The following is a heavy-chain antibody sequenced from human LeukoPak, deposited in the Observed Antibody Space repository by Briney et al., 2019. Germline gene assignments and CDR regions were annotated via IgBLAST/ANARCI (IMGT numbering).Heavy chain of an antibody. D-gene: IGHD6-25*01. CDR2: ISSNGGST. Sequence: GRSLRLSCAASGFTFSSYAMHWVRQAPGKGLEYVSAISSNGGSTYYANSVKGRFTISRDNSKNTLYLQMGSLRAEDMAVYYCARGHSGWPYDAFDIWGQGTMVTVSS. V-gene: IGHV3-64*01. CDR3: ARGHSGWPYDAFDI. J-gene: IGHJ3*02. CDR1: GFTFSSYA.